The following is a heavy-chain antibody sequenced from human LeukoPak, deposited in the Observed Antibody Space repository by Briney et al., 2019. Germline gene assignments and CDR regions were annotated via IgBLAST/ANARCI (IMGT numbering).Heavy chain of an antibody. J-gene: IGHJ4*02. Sequence: GGSLGLSCAASGFTFDDYAMHWVRQAPGQGLEWVSSIYWNSGIITYADSVRGRFTISRDNADNSLFLQMDSLRPEDTALYYCTKEETKYTFGNAFDYWGQGTLVTVSS. D-gene: IGHD4-23*01. CDR3: TKEETKYTFGNAFDY. CDR1: GFTFDDYA. CDR2: IYWNSGII. V-gene: IGHV3-9*01.